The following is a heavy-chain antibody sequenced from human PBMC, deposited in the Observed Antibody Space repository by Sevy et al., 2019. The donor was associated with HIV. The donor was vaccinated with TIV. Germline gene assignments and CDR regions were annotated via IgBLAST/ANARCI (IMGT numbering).Heavy chain of an antibody. J-gene: IGHJ6*02. CDR1: GFTIRTYN. CDR3: ARDLVIPATTDYFYYGMDV. D-gene: IGHD2-15*01. Sequence: GGSLRLSCAASGFTIRTYNMNWVRQAPGKGLEWVSSISSSSTYIYYADSVKGRFTISRDNAKNSLYLHMSSLRAEDTAVYYCARDLVIPATTDYFYYGMDVWGQGTTVTVSS. V-gene: IGHV3-21*01. CDR2: ISSSSTYI.